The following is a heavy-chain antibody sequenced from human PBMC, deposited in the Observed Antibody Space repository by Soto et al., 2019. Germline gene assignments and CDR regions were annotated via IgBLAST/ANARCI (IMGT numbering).Heavy chain of an antibody. V-gene: IGHV3-72*01. CDR3: ARSQRLASYGY. D-gene: IGHD1-1*01. CDR1: GFSFSDHY. CDR2: TLNKAESYTT. J-gene: IGHJ4*02. Sequence: GGSLRLSCAASGFSFSDHYMDWVRQAPGKGLEWVGRTLNKAESYTTEYAASVNGRFTISRDDSENSLYLQMNSVKTEDTAVYYCARSQRLASYGYWGQGALVTVSS.